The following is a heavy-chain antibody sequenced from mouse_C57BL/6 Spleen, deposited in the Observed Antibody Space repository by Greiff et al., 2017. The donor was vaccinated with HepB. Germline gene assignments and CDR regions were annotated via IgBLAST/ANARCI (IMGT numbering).Heavy chain of an antibody. V-gene: IGHV1-76*01. J-gene: IGHJ2*01. CDR2: IYPGSGNT. Sequence: VQLQQSGAELVRPGASVKLSCKASGYTFTDYYINWVKQRPGQGLEWIARIYPGSGNTYYNEKFKGKAKLSEEKSSSTAYMQLSSLTSEDSAVYVCARDSSGYVPLDYWGQGTTLTVSS. CDR3: ARDSSGYVPLDY. D-gene: IGHD3-2*02. CDR1: GYTFTDYY.